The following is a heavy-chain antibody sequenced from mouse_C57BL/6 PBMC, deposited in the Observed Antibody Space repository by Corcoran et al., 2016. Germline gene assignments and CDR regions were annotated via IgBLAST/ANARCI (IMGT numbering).Heavy chain of an antibody. D-gene: IGHD1-1*01. CDR3: ARTTVVATRYFDV. Sequence: EVQLQQSGPELVKPGASVKISCKASGYTFTDYYMNWVKQSHGKSLEWIGDINPNTGGTSYNQKFKGKATLTVDKSSSTAYMELRSLTSEDSAVYYCARTTVVATRYFDVWCTGTTVTVSS. J-gene: IGHJ1*03. CDR2: INPNTGGT. V-gene: IGHV1-26*01. CDR1: GYTFTDYY.